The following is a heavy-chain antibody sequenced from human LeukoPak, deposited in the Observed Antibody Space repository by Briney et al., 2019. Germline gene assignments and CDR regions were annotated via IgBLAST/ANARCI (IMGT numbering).Heavy chain of an antibody. V-gene: IGHV4-4*07. CDR2: IYTSGST. CDR3: ARGGKPAMAPSD. CDR1: GDSISNYY. D-gene: IGHD5-18*01. Sequence: PSETLSLTCTVSGDSISNYYWTWIRQPAAKGLEWIGRIYTSGSTNYSPSLKSRVTMSVDTSKNQVSLNLSSVTAADTAVYYCARGGKPAMAPSDWGQGTLVTVSS. J-gene: IGHJ4*02.